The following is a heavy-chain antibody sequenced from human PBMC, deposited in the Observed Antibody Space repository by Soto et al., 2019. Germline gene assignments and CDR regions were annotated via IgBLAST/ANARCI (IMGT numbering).Heavy chain of an antibody. V-gene: IGHV4-61*01. J-gene: IGHJ4*02. D-gene: IGHD3-3*01. CDR2: IFYSGST. Sequence: ETLSLTCTVSGGSVSSGSYYWNWIRQPPGKGLEWIGYIFYSGSTNYNPSLKSRVTISVDTSKNQFSLKLSSVTAADTAVYYCARGMSGDLTWALYWGQGTLVTVSS. CDR1: GGSVSSGSYY. CDR3: ARGMSGDLTWALY.